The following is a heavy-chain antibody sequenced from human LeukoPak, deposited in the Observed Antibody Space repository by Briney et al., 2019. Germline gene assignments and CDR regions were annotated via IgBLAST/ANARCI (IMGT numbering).Heavy chain of an antibody. V-gene: IGHV3-21*01. CDR3: ARVYSGYASR. J-gene: IGHJ3*01. CDR2: ISGSSTYI. CDR1: GFTFSRYT. Sequence: GGSLRLSCAASGFTFSRYTMNWVRQAPGKGLEWVSSISGSSTYIYYADSVKGRFTISRDNAKNSLFLQMNSLRAEDTAVYYCARVYSGYASRWGQGTRVTVSS. D-gene: IGHD3-22*01.